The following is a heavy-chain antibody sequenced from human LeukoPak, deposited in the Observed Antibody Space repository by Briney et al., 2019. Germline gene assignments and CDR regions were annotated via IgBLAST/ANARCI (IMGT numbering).Heavy chain of an antibody. V-gene: IGHV4-39*07. J-gene: IGHJ4*02. CDR3: ARSVRSSSWYFDY. CDR2: IYYYSGST. D-gene: IGHD6-13*01. CDR1: GGSISSSTYF. Sequence: SETLSLTCTVSGGSISSSTYFWGWIRQPPGKGLEWIGSIYYYSGSTYYNPSLKSRVTISVDTSKNQFSLRLSSVTAADTAVYYCARSVRSSSWYFDYWGQGTLVTVSS.